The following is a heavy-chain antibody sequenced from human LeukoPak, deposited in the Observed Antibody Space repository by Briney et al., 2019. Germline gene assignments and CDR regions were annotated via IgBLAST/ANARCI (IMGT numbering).Heavy chain of an antibody. CDR3: ARDGDSSGYLEWYFDL. J-gene: IGHJ2*01. CDR1: GGSISSYY. V-gene: IGHV4-59*01. CDR2: IYYSGST. Sequence: SETLSLTCTVSGGSISSYYWSWIRQPPGKGLEWIGYIYYSGSTNYNPSLKSRVTISVDTSKNQFSLKLSSVTAADTAVYYCARDGDSSGYLEWYFDLWGRGTLVTVSS. D-gene: IGHD3-22*01.